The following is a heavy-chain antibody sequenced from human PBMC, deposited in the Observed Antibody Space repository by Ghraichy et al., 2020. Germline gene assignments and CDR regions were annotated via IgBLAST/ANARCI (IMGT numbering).Heavy chain of an antibody. CDR1: GFTFSSYT. J-gene: IGHJ5*01. CDR2: ISSSGSTI. D-gene: IGHD6-19*01. V-gene: IGHV3-48*02. Sequence: GGSLRLSCVASGFTFSSYTMNWVRQAPGKGLEWVSYISSSGSTIYYADSVKGRFTISRDNAKNSLYLQMNSLRDEDTAVYFCAKEAVTGTYNLFDSWGQGTLVTVSS. CDR3: AKEAVTGTYNLFDS.